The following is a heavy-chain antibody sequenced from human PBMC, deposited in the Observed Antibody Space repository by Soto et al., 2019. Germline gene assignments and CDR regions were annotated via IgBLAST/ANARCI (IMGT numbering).Heavy chain of an antibody. CDR1: GGSIGNKY. J-gene: IGHJ5*01. D-gene: IGHD6-6*01. CDR3: ARGGTYGSLMIRDRFDS. CDR2: ISYTGSP. Sequence: QVQLEESGPGLVKPSETLSLTCTVSGGSIGNKYWSWIRQPPGKGLEWIGYISYTGSPNCNPSLQRRVTTSVDTSMNQFSLKLSSVTVADTAVYYCARGGTYGSLMIRDRFDSWGQGTLVTVSS. V-gene: IGHV4-59*01.